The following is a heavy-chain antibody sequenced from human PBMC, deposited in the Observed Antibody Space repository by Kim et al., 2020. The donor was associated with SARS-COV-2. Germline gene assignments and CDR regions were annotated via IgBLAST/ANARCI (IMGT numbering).Heavy chain of an antibody. CDR1: GYSISSGYY. CDR3: ARSSGWYYFDY. V-gene: IGHV4-38-2*02. J-gene: IGHJ4*02. D-gene: IGHD6-19*01. Sequence: SETLSLTCTVSGYSISSGYYWGWIRQPPGKVLEWIGSIYHSGSTYYNPSLKSRVTISVDTSKNQFSLKLSSVTAADTAVYYCARSSGWYYFDYWGQGTLVTVSS. CDR2: IYHSGST.